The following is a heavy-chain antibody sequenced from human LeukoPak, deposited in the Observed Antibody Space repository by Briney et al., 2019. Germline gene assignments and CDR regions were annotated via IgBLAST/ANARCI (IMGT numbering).Heavy chain of an antibody. CDR1: GYTLTELS. CDR3: ARDYYYDSSGYYAY. Sequence: ASVKVSCKVSGYTLTELSMHWVRQAPGKGLEWMGIINPSGGSTSYAQKFQGRVTMTRDTSTSTVYMELSSLRSEDTAVYYCARDYYYDSSGYYAYWGQGTLVTVSS. CDR2: INPSGGST. V-gene: IGHV1-46*01. D-gene: IGHD3-22*01. J-gene: IGHJ4*02.